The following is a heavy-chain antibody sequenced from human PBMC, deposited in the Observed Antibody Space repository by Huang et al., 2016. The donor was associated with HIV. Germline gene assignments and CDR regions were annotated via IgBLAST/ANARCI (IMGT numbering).Heavy chain of an antibody. V-gene: IGHV5-51*01. CDR1: GYSFSSYW. Sequence: VQLVQSGAEVKKPGESLKISCKGSGYSFSSYWIAWVRQMPGKGLEWMWIIFTYDPYPTSRPSFEGQVTISADNSIGTAYLQWSSLKASDTAMYYCARRFSSSSGYFDYWGQGSLVTVSS. J-gene: IGHJ4*02. CDR2: IFTYDPYP. D-gene: IGHD6-6*01. CDR3: ARRFSSSSGYFDY.